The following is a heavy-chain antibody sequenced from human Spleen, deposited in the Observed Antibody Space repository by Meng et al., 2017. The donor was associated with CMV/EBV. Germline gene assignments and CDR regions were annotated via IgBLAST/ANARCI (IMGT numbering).Heavy chain of an antibody. J-gene: IGHJ6*02. Sequence: GGSLRLSCAASGFTFSIYAMTWVRQAPGKGLEWVSAIIGSGANPYYADSVKGRFTISRDNSKKMLYLQMNSLRAEDTAVYYCAKVGQRSYYYYYAMDVWGQGTLVTVSS. CDR3: AKVGQRSYYYYYAMDV. V-gene: IGHV3-23*01. D-gene: IGHD1-26*01. CDR1: GFTFSIYA. CDR2: IIGSGANP.